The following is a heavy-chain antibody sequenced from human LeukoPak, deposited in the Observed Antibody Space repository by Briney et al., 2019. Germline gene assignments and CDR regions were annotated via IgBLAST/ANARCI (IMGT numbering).Heavy chain of an antibody. V-gene: IGHV3-53*01. CDR1: GFTFSNYA. J-gene: IGHJ4*02. CDR3: ARRSPIAGAGPRRLED. Sequence: GGSLRLSCAASGFTFSNYAMSWVRQAPGKGLEWVSIIYSGGSTSYADSVKGRFIISRDNSKNTLYLQMNSLRAEDTAVYYCARRSPIAGAGPRRLEDWGQGTLVSVSS. D-gene: IGHD6-13*01. CDR2: IYSGGST.